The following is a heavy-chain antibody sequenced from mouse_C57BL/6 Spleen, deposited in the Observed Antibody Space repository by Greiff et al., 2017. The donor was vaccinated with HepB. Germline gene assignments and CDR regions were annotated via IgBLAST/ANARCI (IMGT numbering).Heavy chain of an antibody. J-gene: IGHJ1*03. V-gene: IGHV10-3*01. CDR3: VRRGDYYYGSSYGYWYFDV. CDR2: IRSKSSNYAT. Sequence: EVKLMESGGGLVQPKGSLKLSCAASGFTFNTYAMHWVRQAPGKGLEWVARIRSKSSNYATYYADSVKDRFTISRDDSQSMLYLQMNNLKTEDTAMYYCVRRGDYYYGSSYGYWYFDVWGTGTTVTVSS. D-gene: IGHD1-1*01. CDR1: GFTFNTYA.